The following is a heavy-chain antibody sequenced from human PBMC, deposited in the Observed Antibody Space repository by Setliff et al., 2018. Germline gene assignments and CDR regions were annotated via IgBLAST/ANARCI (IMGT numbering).Heavy chain of an antibody. Sequence: RASVKVSCKASGGTFSSYAISWVRQAPGQGLEWVGGIIPILRTADYAQKFQGRVTVTTDESTSTAYMELSSLRSEDTAVYYCAREEARGYSHGDAFDIWGQGTMVTVSS. V-gene: IGHV1-69*05. D-gene: IGHD5-18*01. CDR2: IIPILRTA. CDR3: AREEARGYSHGDAFDI. J-gene: IGHJ3*02. CDR1: GGTFSSYA.